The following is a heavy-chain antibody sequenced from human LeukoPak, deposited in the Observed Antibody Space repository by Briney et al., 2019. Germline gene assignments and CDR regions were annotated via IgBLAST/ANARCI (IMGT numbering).Heavy chain of an antibody. V-gene: IGHV2-5*01. CDR1: GFSLSTSGVG. D-gene: IGHD2-2*01. CDR2: IYWNDDQ. J-gene: IGHJ3*02. CDR3: ARSKGGDCSGTSCLGALDI. Sequence: SGPTLVNPTQTLTLTCTFSGFSLSTSGVGVGWFRQPPGKALDWLALIYWNDDQRYSPSLNNRLTITKDTSKNQVVLTMTNMDPVDTATYYCARSKGGDCSGTSCLGALDIWGQGTMVTVSS.